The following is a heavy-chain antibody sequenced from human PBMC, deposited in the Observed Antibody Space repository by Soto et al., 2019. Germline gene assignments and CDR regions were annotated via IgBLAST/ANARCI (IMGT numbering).Heavy chain of an antibody. Sequence: ASVKVSCKASGYTFTNYYIHWVRQAPGQGLEWMGVMNPSGGSTGYAQKFQGRVTMTRDPSTSTVYMEMSSLRYEDTAVYYCARDRGRAAAGEYHYYGMDVWGQGTTVTVSS. CDR3: ARDRGRAAAGEYHYYGMDV. CDR1: GYTFTNYY. CDR2: MNPSGGST. J-gene: IGHJ6*02. V-gene: IGHV1-46*01. D-gene: IGHD6-13*01.